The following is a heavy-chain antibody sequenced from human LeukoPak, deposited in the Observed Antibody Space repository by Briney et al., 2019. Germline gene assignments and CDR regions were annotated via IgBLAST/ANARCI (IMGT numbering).Heavy chain of an antibody. CDR3: ARVEKGSGSYCPFDY. Sequence: SVKVSCKASGGTFSSYAISWVRPAPGQGLEWMGGVNPIFGTANYAQKFQGRVTITADESTSTAYMELSSLRSEDTAVYYCARVEKGSGSYCPFDYWGQGTLVTVSS. D-gene: IGHD3-10*01. CDR2: VNPIFGTA. J-gene: IGHJ4*02. V-gene: IGHV1-69*13. CDR1: GGTFSSYA.